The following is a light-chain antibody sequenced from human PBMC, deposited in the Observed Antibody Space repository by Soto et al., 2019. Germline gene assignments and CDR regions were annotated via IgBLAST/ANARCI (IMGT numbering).Light chain of an antibody. Sequence: EIVMTQSPATLSVSPGERATLSCRASQSVSSNLAWYQQKPGQAPRLLIYGASTRATGIPARFSGSGSGTEFTLTISSLQSEDIAVYYCQQYNNWPTWTFGQGTRWIS. J-gene: IGKJ1*01. CDR3: QQYNNWPTWT. CDR1: QSVSSN. CDR2: GAS. V-gene: IGKV3-15*01.